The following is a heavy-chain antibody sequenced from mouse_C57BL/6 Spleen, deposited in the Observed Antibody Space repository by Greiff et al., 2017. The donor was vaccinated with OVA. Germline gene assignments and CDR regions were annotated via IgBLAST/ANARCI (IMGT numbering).Heavy chain of an antibody. CDR3: ARNYDYAKGYFDY. J-gene: IGHJ2*01. CDR2: IDPEDGET. Sequence: VQLQQSGAELVKPGASVKLSCTASGFNIKDYYMHWVKQRTEQGLEWIGRIDPEDGETKYAPKFQGKATITAETSSNTAYLQLSSLTSAYTAVYYCARNYDYAKGYFDYWGHGTTLPVSS. D-gene: IGHD2-4*01. V-gene: IGHV14-2*01. CDR1: GFNIKDYY.